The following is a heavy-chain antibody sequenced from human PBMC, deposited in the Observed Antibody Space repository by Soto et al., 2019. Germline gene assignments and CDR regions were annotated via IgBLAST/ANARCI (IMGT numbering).Heavy chain of an antibody. D-gene: IGHD6-25*01. CDR3: ARTGRSARPWFDP. CDR2: INPNSGGT. J-gene: IGHJ5*02. V-gene: IGHV1-2*02. Sequence: GGPVKASCKTSGYTFTGYYMHWVRQSPGQGLEWMGWINPNSGGTNYAQKFQGRVTMTRDTSISTAYMELSRLRSDDTAVYYCARTGRSARPWFDPWGQGTLVTVSS. CDR1: GYTFTGYY.